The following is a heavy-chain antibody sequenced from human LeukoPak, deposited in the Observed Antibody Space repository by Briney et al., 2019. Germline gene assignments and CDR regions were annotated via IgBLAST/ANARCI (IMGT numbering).Heavy chain of an antibody. CDR2: IYYSGST. CDR3: ARSGDSLVRRWLQRPEFDY. CDR1: GGSISSSSYY. Sequence: SETLSLTCTVSGGSISSSSYYWGWIRQPPGKGLEWIGSIYYSGSTYYNPSLKSRVTISVDTSKNQFSLKLSSMTAADTAVYYCARSGDSLVRRWLQRPEFDYWGQGTLVTVSS. D-gene: IGHD5-24*01. J-gene: IGHJ4*02. V-gene: IGHV4-39*01.